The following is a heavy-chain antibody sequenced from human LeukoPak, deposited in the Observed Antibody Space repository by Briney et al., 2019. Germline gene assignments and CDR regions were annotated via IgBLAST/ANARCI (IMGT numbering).Heavy chain of an antibody. CDR3: ARDAKRPPTGYFSN. V-gene: IGHV3-33*01. CDR1: GFTFSSYG. CDR2: IWYDGSNK. J-gene: IGHJ4*02. Sequence: PGGSLRLSCAASGFTFSSYGMHWVRQVPGKGLEWVAVIWYDGSNKYYADSVKGRFTISRDNSENTLYLQMNSLRAEDTAVYYCARDAKRPPTGYFSNWGQGTLVTVSS. D-gene: IGHD3-3*01.